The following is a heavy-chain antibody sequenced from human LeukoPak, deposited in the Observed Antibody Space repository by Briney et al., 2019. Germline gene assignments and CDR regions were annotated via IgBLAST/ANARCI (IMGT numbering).Heavy chain of an antibody. D-gene: IGHD1-26*01. V-gene: IGHV1-69*05. CDR3: AREGAWSYPYAFDI. J-gene: IGHJ3*02. CDR2: IIPIFGTA. CDR1: GGTFSSYA. Sequence: SVKVSCKASGGTFSSYAISWVRQAPGQGLEWMGGIIPIFGTANYAQKFQGRVTITTDESTSTAYIELSSLRSEDTAVYYCAREGAWSYPYAFDIWGQGTMVTVTS.